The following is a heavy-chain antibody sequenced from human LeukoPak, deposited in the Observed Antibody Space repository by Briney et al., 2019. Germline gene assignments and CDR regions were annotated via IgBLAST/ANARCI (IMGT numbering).Heavy chain of an antibody. CDR1: GYTFTDYY. CDR3: ARDYDYYDSSGYYFDY. CDR2: INPSGGST. Sequence: ASVKVSCKASGYTFTDYYMHWVRQAPGQGLEWTGIINPSGGSTSYAQKFQGRVTMTRDMSTSTVYMELSSLRSEDTAVYYCARDYDYYDSSGYYFDYWGQGTLVTVSS. D-gene: IGHD3-22*01. V-gene: IGHV1-46*01. J-gene: IGHJ4*02.